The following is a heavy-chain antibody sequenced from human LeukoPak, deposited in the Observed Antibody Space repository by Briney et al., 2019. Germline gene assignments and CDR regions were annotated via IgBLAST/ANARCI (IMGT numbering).Heavy chain of an antibody. CDR1: GYILTTYG. J-gene: IGHJ6*04. Sequence: ASVKVSCKASGYILTTYGFNWVRQAPGQGLEWMGWISPYNGNTNYAQKFQGRVTMTADTSTSIVYMELRSLRSGDTAVYYCARGPYYGSGSRADGMDVWGKGTTVTVSS. CDR3: ARGPYYGSGSRADGMDV. V-gene: IGHV1-18*04. D-gene: IGHD3-10*01. CDR2: ISPYNGNT.